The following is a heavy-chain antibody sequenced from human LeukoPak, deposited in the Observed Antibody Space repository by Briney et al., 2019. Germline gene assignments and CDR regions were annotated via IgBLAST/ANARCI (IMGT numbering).Heavy chain of an antibody. CDR2: IIPILGIA. J-gene: IGHJ3*02. D-gene: IGHD4-23*01. CDR1: GGTFSSYA. CDR3: ARDHDYGGKVDAFDI. V-gene: IGHV1-69*04. Sequence: GASVKVSCKASGGTFSSYAISWVRQAPGQGLEWMGRIIPILGIANYAQKFQGRVTITADKSTSTAYMELSSLRSEDTAVYCCARDHDYGGKVDAFDIWGQGTMVTVSS.